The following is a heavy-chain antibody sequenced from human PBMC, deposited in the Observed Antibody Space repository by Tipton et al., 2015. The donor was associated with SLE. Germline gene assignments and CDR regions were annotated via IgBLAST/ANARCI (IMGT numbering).Heavy chain of an antibody. V-gene: IGHV4-34*01. CDR3: ARDGYDSSGYLNWFDP. CDR1: GGSFSGYY. D-gene: IGHD3-22*01. CDR2: INHSGST. Sequence: TLSLTCAVYGGSFSGYYWSWIRQPPGKGLEWIGEINHSGSTYYNPSLKSRVTISVDTSKNQFSLKLSSVTAADTAAYYCARDGYDSSGYLNWFDPWGQGTLVTVSS. J-gene: IGHJ5*02.